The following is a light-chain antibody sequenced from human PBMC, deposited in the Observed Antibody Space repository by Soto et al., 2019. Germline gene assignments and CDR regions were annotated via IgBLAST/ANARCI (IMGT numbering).Light chain of an antibody. CDR2: GVS. CDR3: QQYGSSIT. CDR1: QSVSSDY. Sequence: EIVLTQSPGTLSLSPGETATLSCRASQSVSSDYVAWYQHKPGQAPSLVIYGVSNRATGIPDRFSGRGSGTDFAITIRRLEPEDFAVYYCQQYGSSITFGQGTRLEIK. J-gene: IGKJ5*01. V-gene: IGKV3-20*01.